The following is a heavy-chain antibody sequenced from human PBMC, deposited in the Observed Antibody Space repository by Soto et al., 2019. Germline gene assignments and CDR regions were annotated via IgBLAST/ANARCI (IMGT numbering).Heavy chain of an antibody. CDR3: ARDWSIAAAGSDYYYGMDV. Sequence: ASVKVSCKASGYTFTSYAMHWVRQAPGQRLEWMGWINAGNGNTKCSQKFQGRVTITRDTSASTAYMELSSLRSEDTAVYYCARDWSIAAAGSDYYYGMDVWGQGTKVTGSS. J-gene: IGHJ6*02. V-gene: IGHV1-3*01. CDR2: INAGNGNT. D-gene: IGHD6-13*01. CDR1: GYTFTSYA.